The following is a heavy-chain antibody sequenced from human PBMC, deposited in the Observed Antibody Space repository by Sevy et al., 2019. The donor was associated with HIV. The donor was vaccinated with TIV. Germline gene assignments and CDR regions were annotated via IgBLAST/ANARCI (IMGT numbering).Heavy chain of an antibody. CDR3: ANAYSGGDSRSYLYALDV. CDR2: ISHDGINE. J-gene: IGHJ6*02. Sequence: GGSLRLSCIGSGFSFSYYGIHWVRQSPGKGLDWVALISHDGINEYYADSLKGRFTISSDNSKNTVYLEMNSLRNEDTAIYFCANAYSGGDSRSYLYALDVWGQGTTVTVSS. CDR1: GFSFSYYG. D-gene: IGHD2-21*01. V-gene: IGHV3-30*18.